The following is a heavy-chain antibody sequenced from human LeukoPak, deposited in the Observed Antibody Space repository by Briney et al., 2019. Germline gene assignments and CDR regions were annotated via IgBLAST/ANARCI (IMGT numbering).Heavy chain of an antibody. J-gene: IGHJ4*02. CDR3: VTNTINDNSGYLDY. Sequence: GASLKVSCKASGYTFTSYGITWVRQTPGQRLEWVGWISGFNGDTNYAQSLLGRVTLTTDTSTSTAYMEVRSLTSDDTAVYYCVTNTINDNSGYLDYWGQGTLVTVSS. CDR1: GYTFTSYG. V-gene: IGHV1-18*01. D-gene: IGHD3-22*01. CDR2: ISGFNGDT.